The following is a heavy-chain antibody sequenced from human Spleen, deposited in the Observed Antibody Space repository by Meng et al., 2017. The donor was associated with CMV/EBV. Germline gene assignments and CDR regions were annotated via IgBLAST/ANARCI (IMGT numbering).Heavy chain of an antibody. CDR1: GGPFSGYY. V-gene: IGHV4-34*01. CDR3: ARGKGRSGPWDY. D-gene: IGHD3-3*01. Sequence: QVRLQQWRAGLLKPSETLSLTCAVYGGPFSGYYWSWIRQPPGKGLEWIGEINHSGSTNYNPSLKSRVTTSVDTSKNQFSLKLSSVAAADTAVYYCARGKGRSGPWDYWGQGALVTVSS. J-gene: IGHJ4*02. CDR2: INHSGST.